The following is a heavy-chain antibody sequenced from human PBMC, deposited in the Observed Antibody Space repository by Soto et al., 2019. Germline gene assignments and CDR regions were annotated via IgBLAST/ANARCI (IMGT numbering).Heavy chain of an antibody. Sequence: GGSLRLSCAASGFTFSSYGMHWVRQAPGKGLEWVAVISYDGSNKYYADSVKGRFTISRDNSKNTLYLQMNSLRAEDTAVYYCAKEGVTYYYGSGSYLGPNWFDPWGQGTLVTVSS. V-gene: IGHV3-30*18. CDR2: ISYDGSNK. J-gene: IGHJ5*02. CDR1: GFTFSSYG. D-gene: IGHD3-10*01. CDR3: AKEGVTYYYGSGSYLGPNWFDP.